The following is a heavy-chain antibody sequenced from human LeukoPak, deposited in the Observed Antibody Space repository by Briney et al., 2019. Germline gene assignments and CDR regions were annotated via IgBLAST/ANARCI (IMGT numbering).Heavy chain of an antibody. CDR2: IYSGGST. Sequence: GGSLRLSCAASGFTFSNYWMTWVRQAPGKGLEWVSLIYSGGSTYYADSVKGRFTISRDNSKNTLYLQMNSLRAEDTAVYYCARRALYFDYWGQGTLVTVSS. CDR1: GFTFSNYW. J-gene: IGHJ4*02. CDR3: ARRALYFDY. V-gene: IGHV3-53*01.